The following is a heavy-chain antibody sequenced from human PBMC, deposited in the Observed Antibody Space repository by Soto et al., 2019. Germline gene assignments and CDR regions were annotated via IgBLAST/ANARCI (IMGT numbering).Heavy chain of an antibody. D-gene: IGHD3-10*01. CDR1: GFTFSRYG. J-gene: IGHJ6*02. Sequence: QVQLVESGGGGVQPGRSLRLSCAASGFTFSRYGMHWVRQAPGKGLAWVAVIWYDGSNKYYADSVKGRFTISRDNSKNTLYLQMNSLRAEDTAVYYCARDQVTPMVRGKGIDVWGQGTTVTFSS. CDR3: ARDQVTPMVRGKGIDV. CDR2: IWYDGSNK. V-gene: IGHV3-33*01.